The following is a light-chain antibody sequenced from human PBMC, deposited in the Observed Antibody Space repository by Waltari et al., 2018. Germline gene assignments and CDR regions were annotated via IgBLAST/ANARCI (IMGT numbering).Light chain of an antibody. V-gene: IGKV3-15*01. CDR3: QQYNNWPLPYT. Sequence: EIVMTQSPATLSVSPGERATLSCRASQSVSSNLAWYQQNPGQAPRLLIYGASTRATGIPARFSGSGSGTEFTLTISSMQSEDFAVYYCQQYNNWPLPYTFGQGTKLEIK. CDR2: GAS. J-gene: IGKJ2*01. CDR1: QSVSSN.